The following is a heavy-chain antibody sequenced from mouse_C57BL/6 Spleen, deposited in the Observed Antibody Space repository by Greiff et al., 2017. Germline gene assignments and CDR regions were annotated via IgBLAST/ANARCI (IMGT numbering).Heavy chain of an antibody. Sequence: EVQLQQSGPELVKPGASVKISCKASGYTFTDYYMNWVKQSHGKSLEWIGDINPNNGGTSSNQKFKGKATLTVDKSSSTAYMAIRSLTSEDSAVYYCARWEAAGVRGQPLYFDCWGQGTTLTVSS. CDR3: ARWEAAGVRGQPLYFDC. CDR1: GYTFTDYY. D-gene: IGHD2-14*01. J-gene: IGHJ2*01. V-gene: IGHV1-26*01. CDR2: INPNNGGT.